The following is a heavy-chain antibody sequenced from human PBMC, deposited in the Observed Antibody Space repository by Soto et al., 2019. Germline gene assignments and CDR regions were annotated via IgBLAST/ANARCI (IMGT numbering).Heavy chain of an antibody. Sequence: SETLSLTCTVSGGSISSYYWSWIRQPPGKGLEWIGYIYYSGSTNYNPSLKSRVTISVDTSKNQFSLKLSSVTAADTAVYYCARANYDILTGYFDYWGQGTLVTVSS. V-gene: IGHV4-59*01. CDR3: ARANYDILTGYFDY. J-gene: IGHJ4*02. CDR1: GGSISSYY. D-gene: IGHD3-9*01. CDR2: IYYSGST.